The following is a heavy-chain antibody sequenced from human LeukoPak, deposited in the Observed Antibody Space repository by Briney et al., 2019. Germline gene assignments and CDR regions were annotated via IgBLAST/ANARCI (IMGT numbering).Heavy chain of an antibody. Sequence: GGSLRLSCAASGFTVSSIYMSWVRQAPGKGLEWVSVIYSCGSTYYADSVKGRFTISRDNAKNSLYLQMNSLRAEDTAVYYCARALGRMAAAGPPEGYWGQGTLVTVSS. CDR1: GFTVSSIY. D-gene: IGHD6-13*01. CDR3: ARALGRMAAAGPPEGY. J-gene: IGHJ4*02. V-gene: IGHV3-66*03. CDR2: IYSCGST.